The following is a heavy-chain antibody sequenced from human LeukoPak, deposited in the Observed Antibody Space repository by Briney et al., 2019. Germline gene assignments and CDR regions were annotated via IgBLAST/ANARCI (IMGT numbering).Heavy chain of an antibody. CDR3: ARDGAGGDYEYFDY. J-gene: IGHJ4*02. D-gene: IGHD4-17*01. V-gene: IGHV3-48*02. Sequence: PGGSLRLSCAASGFTFSDYYMNWVRQAPGKGLEWVSYISSSSSTIYYADSVKGRFTISRDNAKNSLYLQMNSLRDEDTAVYYCARDGAGGDYEYFDYWGQGTLVTVSS. CDR1: GFTFSDYY. CDR2: ISSSSSTI.